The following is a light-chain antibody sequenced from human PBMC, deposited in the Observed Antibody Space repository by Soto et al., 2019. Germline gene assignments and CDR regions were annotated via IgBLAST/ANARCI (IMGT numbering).Light chain of an antibody. CDR1: QSVSSS. J-gene: IGKJ1*01. Sequence: EIVMTQSPATLSVSPGERVTLSCRASQSVSSSLAWYQQKPGQAPRLLIYRASTRATGIPARFSGSGSGTEFTLSISSLQSEDFAVYYCQQHDNWPPWTFGQGTKVEI. CDR3: QQHDNWPPWT. V-gene: IGKV3-15*01. CDR2: RAS.